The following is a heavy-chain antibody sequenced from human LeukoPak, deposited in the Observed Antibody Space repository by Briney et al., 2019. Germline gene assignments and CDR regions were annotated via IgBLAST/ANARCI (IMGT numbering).Heavy chain of an antibody. Sequence: PGRSLRLSCAASGFTFSSYAMHWVRQAPGKGLEWVAVISYDGSNKYYADSVKGRFTISRDNSKNTLYLQMNSLRAEDTAVYYCAKITMIVVSGPFDYWGQGTLVTVSS. J-gene: IGHJ4*02. D-gene: IGHD3-22*01. CDR1: GFTFSSYA. CDR2: ISYDGSNK. V-gene: IGHV3-30-3*02. CDR3: AKITMIVVSGPFDY.